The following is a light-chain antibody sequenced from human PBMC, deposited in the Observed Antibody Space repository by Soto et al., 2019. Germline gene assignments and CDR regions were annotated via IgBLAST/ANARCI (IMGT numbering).Light chain of an antibody. Sequence: ALTQPAFVSGAPGQSITVSCTGTSSDVGGYNYVSWYQQYPGKVPRLMIYDVTNRPSGVSNRFSGSKSGNTASLTISGLQAEDEADYYCSSYRRGSTYVFGTGTKVTVL. J-gene: IGLJ1*01. CDR2: DVT. CDR3: SSYRRGSTYV. CDR1: SSDVGGYNY. V-gene: IGLV2-14*01.